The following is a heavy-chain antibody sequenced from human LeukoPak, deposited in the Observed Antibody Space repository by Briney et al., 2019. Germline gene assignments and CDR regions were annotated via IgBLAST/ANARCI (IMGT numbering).Heavy chain of an antibody. CDR3: ARYWQRDDYYFDY. CDR2: IYGRGST. D-gene: IGHD3-10*01. V-gene: IGHV4-4*09. Sequence: PSETLSLTCTVSGESISTYYWSWIRQPPGKGLEWIGYIYGRGSTNYNPSLESRVTISVDRSKNQFSLNLTSVTAADTAVYNCARYWQRDDYYFDYWGQGTLVTVSS. J-gene: IGHJ4*02. CDR1: GESISTYY.